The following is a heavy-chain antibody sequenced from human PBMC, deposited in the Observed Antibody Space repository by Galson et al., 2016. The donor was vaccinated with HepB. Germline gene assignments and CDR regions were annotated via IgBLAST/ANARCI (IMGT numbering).Heavy chain of an antibody. Sequence: SVKVSCKASGGTFSSYAISWVRQAPGQGLEWMGGIIPIFGTANYAQKFQGRVTITADESTSTAYMELSSLRSEDTAVYYCARERITMIVVVISYGMDVWGQGTTVTVSS. J-gene: IGHJ6*02. V-gene: IGHV1-69*13. CDR1: GGTFSSYA. CDR3: ARERITMIVVVISYGMDV. D-gene: IGHD3-22*01. CDR2: IIPIFGTA.